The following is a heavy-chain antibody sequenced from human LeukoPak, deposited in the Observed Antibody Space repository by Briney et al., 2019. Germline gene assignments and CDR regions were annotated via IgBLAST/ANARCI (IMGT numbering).Heavy chain of an antibody. J-gene: IGHJ4*02. CDR3: AKDFDGGTFDY. D-gene: IGHD4-23*01. Sequence: PGSSLTLSCALSVLTLSHHGMHWVRQPTGKGLEWVAVISYDGSKIYFADSVKGRFTISRDNSKNTLDLQMNSLRAEDTAIYYCAKDFDGGTFDYWGQGTLVTVSS. CDR2: ISYDGSKI. V-gene: IGHV3-30*18. CDR1: VLTLSHHG.